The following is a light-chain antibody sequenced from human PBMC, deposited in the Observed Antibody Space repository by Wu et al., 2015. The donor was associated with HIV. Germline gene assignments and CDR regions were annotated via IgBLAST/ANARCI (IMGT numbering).Light chain of an antibody. CDR2: GAS. Sequence: EIVMTQSPATLSVSPGERVTLSCRASQIVRNNLAWYQQKPGQAPRLLIYGASTRATGIPGRFSGSGSGTEFTLTISSVQSEDFAVYYCQQYNTWPPWTFGQGTKVEIK. V-gene: IGKV3-15*01. CDR3: QQYNTWPPWT. J-gene: IGKJ1*01. CDR1: QIVRNN.